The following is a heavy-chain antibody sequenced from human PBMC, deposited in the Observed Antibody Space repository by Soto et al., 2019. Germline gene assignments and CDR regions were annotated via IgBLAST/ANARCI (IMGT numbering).Heavy chain of an antibody. J-gene: IGHJ6*03. Sequence: PGGSLRLSCEASEFTFSSYAMSWVRQAPGKGLEWVSTISSSGGNTYYADSVKGRFTISRDNSKNTLHLQMNSLRGEDTAIYYCANPKETAREYSYMDVWGKGTTVTVSS. CDR2: ISSSGGNT. CDR3: ANPKETAREYSYMDV. D-gene: IGHD3-10*01. V-gene: IGHV3-23*01. CDR1: EFTFSSYA.